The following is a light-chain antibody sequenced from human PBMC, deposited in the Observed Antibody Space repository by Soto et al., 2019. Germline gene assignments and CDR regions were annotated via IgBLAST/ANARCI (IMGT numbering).Light chain of an antibody. Sequence: QSVLTQPPSVSAAPGQKVTISCSGSSSNIGNNYVSWYQQLPGTAPKLLIYDNNKRPSGIPDRFSGSKSGTSATLGITGLQTGDEADYYCGTWDSCLSAGCVVFGGGTKLTVL. V-gene: IGLV1-51*01. CDR2: DNN. CDR1: SSNIGNNY. J-gene: IGLJ2*01. CDR3: GTWDSCLSAGCVV.